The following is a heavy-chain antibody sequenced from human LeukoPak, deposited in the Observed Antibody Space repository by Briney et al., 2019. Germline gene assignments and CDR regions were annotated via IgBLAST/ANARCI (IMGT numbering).Heavy chain of an antibody. J-gene: IGHJ4*02. V-gene: IGHV3-74*01. D-gene: IGHD6-19*01. CDR1: GFTFSSYW. Sequence: GGSLRLSCAAPGFTFSSYWMNWVRQAPGKGLVWVSRIASDGSSTTYADSVKGRFSISRDNAKNTLYLQMNSLRVEDTAVYYCAKVRPPPGSGWYGGDDSWGQGTLVTVSS. CDR3: AKVRPPPGSGWYGGDDS. CDR2: IASDGSST.